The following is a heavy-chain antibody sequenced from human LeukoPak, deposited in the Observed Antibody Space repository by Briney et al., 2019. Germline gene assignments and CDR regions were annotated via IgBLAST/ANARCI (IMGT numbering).Heavy chain of an antibody. D-gene: IGHD6-19*01. CDR2: IYYSGTT. CDR3: ARHSTSRGLDY. Sequence: SETLSLTCTVSGDSISSSTYYWDWIRQPPGKGLEWIAAIYYSGTTYYKPSLKSRVTISIDTSKNQFSLKLTSLTAADTAVYYCARHSTSRGLDYWGQGTLVTVPS. V-gene: IGHV4-39*01. CDR1: GDSISSSTYY. J-gene: IGHJ4*02.